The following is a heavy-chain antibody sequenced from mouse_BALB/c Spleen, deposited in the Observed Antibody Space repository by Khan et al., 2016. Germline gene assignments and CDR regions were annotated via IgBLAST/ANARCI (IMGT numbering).Heavy chain of an antibody. D-gene: IGHD2-10*01. Sequence: VQLQESGPGLVAPSQSLSITCTVSGVSLYRYSVHWVRQPPGKGLEWLGMIWGGGSTDYNSALKSRLTISKDNSTSQVFLKMNSMQTGDTAMYYCARSLLWPAMDYWGQGTSVTVSS. V-gene: IGHV2-6-4*01. J-gene: IGHJ4*01. CDR3: ARSLLWPAMDY. CDR1: GVSLYRYS. CDR2: IWGGGST.